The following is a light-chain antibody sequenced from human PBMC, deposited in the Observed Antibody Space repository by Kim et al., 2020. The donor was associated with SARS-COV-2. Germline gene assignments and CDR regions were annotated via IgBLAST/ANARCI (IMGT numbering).Light chain of an antibody. CDR2: DAS. Sequence: AAVGDRVTISCQASQDIRNDLGWYQQKLGKGPKLLIYDASSLQSGVPSRFSGSGSGTDFTLTINSLQPEDFATYYCLQDYSHPYTFGQGTQLEIK. J-gene: IGKJ5*01. CDR3: LQDYSHPYT. CDR1: QDIRND. V-gene: IGKV1-6*01.